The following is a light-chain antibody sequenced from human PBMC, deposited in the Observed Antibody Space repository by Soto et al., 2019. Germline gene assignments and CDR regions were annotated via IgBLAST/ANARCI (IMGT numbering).Light chain of an antibody. V-gene: IGKV1-33*01. CDR1: QDISNY. CDR2: DAS. CDR3: QQYDNRPPT. J-gene: IGKJ4*01. Sequence: DIQMTQSPSSLSASVGDRVTITCQASQDISNYLNWYQQKPGKAPKLLIYDASNLETGFPSRFSGSVSGTDFTFTISSLQPEDIATYYCQQYDNRPPTFGGGPKVEIK.